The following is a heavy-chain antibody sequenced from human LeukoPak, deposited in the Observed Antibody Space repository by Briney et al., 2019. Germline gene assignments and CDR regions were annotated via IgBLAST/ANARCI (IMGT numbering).Heavy chain of an antibody. CDR3: AREGSYSSGWYIDY. CDR2: IKQDGSEK. V-gene: IGHV3-7*01. D-gene: IGHD6-19*01. Sequence: PGGSLRLSCAASGFTFSSYWMSWVRQAPGKGLEWVANIKQDGSEKYYVDSVKGRFTISRDNAKNSLYLQMNSLRAGDTAVYYCAREGSYSSGWYIDYWGQGTLVTVSS. CDR1: GFTFSSYW. J-gene: IGHJ4*02.